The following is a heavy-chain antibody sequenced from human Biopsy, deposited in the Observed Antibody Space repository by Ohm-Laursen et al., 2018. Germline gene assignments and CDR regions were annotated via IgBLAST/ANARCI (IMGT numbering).Heavy chain of an antibody. D-gene: IGHD3-10*01. CDR1: GFAFSRSW. Sequence: SLRLSCAASGFAFSRSWMSWLRQTPGKGLEWVANINSDGTQKFYVDSVQGRFTISRNNTGNSVSLQMNSLRDDDTAAYFCARDPGWGALDYWGRGTLVTVSS. CDR2: INSDGTQK. J-gene: IGHJ4*02. CDR3: ARDPGWGALDY. V-gene: IGHV3-7*01.